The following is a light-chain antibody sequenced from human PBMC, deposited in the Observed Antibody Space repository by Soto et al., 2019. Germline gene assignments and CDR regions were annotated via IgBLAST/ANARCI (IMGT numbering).Light chain of an antibody. J-gene: IGKJ2*01. V-gene: IGKV3-20*01. CDR2: AAS. CDR1: QSISSTY. CDR3: QQYFGSLYT. Sequence: SVLTQSPGTLSLSPGEGATLSCRTSQSISSTYLAWYQQRPGQAPRLLIYAASSRATGIPDRFSGSGSGTDFTLTISRLEPEDFAVYYCQQYFGSLYTFGQGTKLGIK.